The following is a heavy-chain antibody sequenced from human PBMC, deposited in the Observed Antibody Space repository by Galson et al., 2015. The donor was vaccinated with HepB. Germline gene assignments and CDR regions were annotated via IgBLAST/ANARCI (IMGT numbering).Heavy chain of an antibody. V-gene: IGHV3-21*01. CDR1: GFTFSSYS. D-gene: IGHD4-23*01. CDR3: ARSLQVSIYGGYRWDAFHI. CDR2: ISITSLYM. Sequence: SLRLSCAASGFTFSSYSMNWVRQAPGKGLEWVSSISITSLYMYYADSVKGRFTISRDNAENSLYLQMSSLRAEDTAVYYCARSLQVSIYGGYRWDAFHIWAKGQWSPSLQ. J-gene: IGHJ3*02.